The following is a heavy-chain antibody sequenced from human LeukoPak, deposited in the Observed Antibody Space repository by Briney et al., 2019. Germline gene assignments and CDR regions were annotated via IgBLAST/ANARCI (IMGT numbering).Heavy chain of an antibody. CDR3: ARDRITREANWFDP. Sequence: GGSLRLSCAASGFTFSSYSMNWVRQAPGKGLEWVSSISSSSYIYYADSVKGRFTISRDNAKNSLYLQMNSLRAKDTAVYYCARDRITREANWFDPWGRGTLVTVSS. CDR2: ISSSSYI. J-gene: IGHJ5*02. V-gene: IGHV3-21*01. CDR1: GFTFSSYS.